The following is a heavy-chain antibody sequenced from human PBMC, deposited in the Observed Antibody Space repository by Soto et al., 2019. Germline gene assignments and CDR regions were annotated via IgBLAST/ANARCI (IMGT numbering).Heavy chain of an antibody. CDR3: ARDPPGPVFLTIVGYYYGMDG. J-gene: IGHJ6*02. CDR1: GGTFSCYA. CDR2: IIPIFGTA. D-gene: IGHD3-3*01. V-gene: IGHV1-69*13. Sequence: SVKVSCKASGGTFSCYAISWVRQAPGQGLEWMGGIIPIFGTANYAQKFQGRVTITADESTSTAYMELSSLRSEDTAVYYCARDPPGPVFLTIVGYYYGMDGWGQGNTVTVS.